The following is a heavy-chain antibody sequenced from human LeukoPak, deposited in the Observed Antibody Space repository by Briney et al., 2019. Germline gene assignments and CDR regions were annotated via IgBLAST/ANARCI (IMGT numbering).Heavy chain of an antibody. Sequence: PGRSLRLSCAASGFTFSSYGMHWVRQAPGKGLEWVAVISYDGSNKYYADSVKGRFTISRDNPKNTLYLQMNSLRAEDTAVYYCAKRSSAEDCSAGSCSEGRLYYYGMAVWGKGTPVTVSS. D-gene: IGHD2-15*01. CDR1: GFTFSSYG. V-gene: IGHV3-30*18. CDR2: ISYDGSNK. CDR3: AKRSSAEDCSAGSCSEGRLYYYGMAV. J-gene: IGHJ6*04.